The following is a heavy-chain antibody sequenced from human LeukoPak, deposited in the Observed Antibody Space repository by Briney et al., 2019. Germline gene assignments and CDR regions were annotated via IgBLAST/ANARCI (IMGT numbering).Heavy chain of an antibody. CDR1: GFTFSSYG. D-gene: IGHD6-19*01. V-gene: IGHV3-30*19. CDR3: ARGSSDWSTLIPFDY. J-gene: IGHJ4*02. CDR2: ISYDGSNK. Sequence: GGSLRLSCAASGFTFSSYGMHWVRQAPGKGLEWVAVISYDGSNKYYADSVKGRFTISRDNSKNTLYLQMNSLRAEDTAVYYCARGSSDWSTLIPFDYWGQGTLVTVSS.